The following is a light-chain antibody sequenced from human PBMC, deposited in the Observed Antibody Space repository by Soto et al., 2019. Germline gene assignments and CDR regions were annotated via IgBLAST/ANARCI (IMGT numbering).Light chain of an antibody. CDR1: NIGSKS. CDR2: DDR. V-gene: IGLV3-21*02. CDR3: QVWDSSTDHYV. J-gene: IGLJ1*01. Sequence: SYELTQPPSMSVAPGQTARVTCGGYNIGSKSVHCYQQRPGQAPVLVVYDDRDRPSGIPERFSGSNSGNTATLTISRVEAEDEADYYCQVWDSSTDHYVFGTGTKLTVL.